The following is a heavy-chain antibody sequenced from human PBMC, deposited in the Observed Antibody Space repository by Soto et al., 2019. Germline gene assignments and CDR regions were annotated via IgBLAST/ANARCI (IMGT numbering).Heavy chain of an antibody. J-gene: IGHJ4*02. D-gene: IGHD3-3*01. Sequence: EVQSVESGGGLVKPGGSLRLSCPASGFNFSNVWMSWVRQAPGKGLEWVGRIKRKSDGGTTDYAAPIKGRFTISRDDSKNILYLQMISLKTEDTAVYYCATVDFWRGYQYFDYWGQGTLVTVSS. V-gene: IGHV3-15*01. CDR3: ATVDFWRGYQYFDY. CDR2: IKRKSDGGTT. CDR1: GFNFSNVW.